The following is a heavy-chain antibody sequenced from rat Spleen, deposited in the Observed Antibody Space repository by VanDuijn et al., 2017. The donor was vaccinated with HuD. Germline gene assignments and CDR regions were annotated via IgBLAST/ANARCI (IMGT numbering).Heavy chain of an antibody. V-gene: IGHV5-31*01. D-gene: IGHD1-4*01. Sequence: EVQLVESGGGLVQPGNSLKLSCAASGFTFSNYDMAWIRQAPGKGLEWVASITNTGGSTYYPDSVKGRFTISRDNAKSTLYLQMNSLRSEDTATYYCTRDRIPGYNVMDAWGQGASVTVSS. CDR3: TRDRIPGYNVMDA. J-gene: IGHJ4*01. CDR2: ITNTGGST. CDR1: GFTFSNYD.